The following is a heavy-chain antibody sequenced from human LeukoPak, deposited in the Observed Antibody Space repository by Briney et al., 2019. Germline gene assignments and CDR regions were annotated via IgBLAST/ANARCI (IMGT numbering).Heavy chain of an antibody. CDR2: INPNSGGT. Sequence: GASVKVSCKASGYTFTGYYMHWVRQAPGQGLEWMGWINPNSGGTNYAQKFQGRVTMTRDTSISTAYMELSSLRSEDTAVYYCASQDSSGYYLIDYWGQETLVTVSS. CDR1: GYTFTGYY. J-gene: IGHJ4*02. D-gene: IGHD3-22*01. CDR3: ASQDSSGYYLIDY. V-gene: IGHV1-2*02.